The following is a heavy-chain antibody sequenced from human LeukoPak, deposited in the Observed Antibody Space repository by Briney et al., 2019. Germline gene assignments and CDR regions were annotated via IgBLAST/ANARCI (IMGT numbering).Heavy chain of an antibody. Sequence: PSETLSLTCIVSGGSFSSSYWSWLRQPPGKGLEWLAYIYSNGNTNSNPSLKSRVTIAVDTSQSRFSLKLSSVTAADTAVYYCARGLVGLTPHAGVFQIWGQGTKVTVSS. CDR1: GGSFSSSY. CDR2: IYSNGNT. D-gene: IGHD1-26*01. J-gene: IGHJ3*02. V-gene: IGHV4-59*01. CDR3: ARGLVGLTPHAGVFQI.